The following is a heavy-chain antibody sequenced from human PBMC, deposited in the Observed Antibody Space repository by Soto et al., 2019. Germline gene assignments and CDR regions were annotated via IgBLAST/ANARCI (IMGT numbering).Heavy chain of an antibody. Sequence: QVQLVQSGDEVKKPGASVKVSCKASGYIFVNYGIAWVRQAPGQGLEWMGWISPYTGNTHSATKVQGRLTMTADSSTRTAYMDLGSLTSDDTAVYYCVMVDNYVTPTPQDVWGPRDHGHRFL. CDR3: VMVDNYVTPTPQDV. V-gene: IGHV1-18*01. D-gene: IGHD3-16*01. J-gene: IGHJ6*01. CDR1: GYIFVNYG. CDR2: ISPYTGNT.